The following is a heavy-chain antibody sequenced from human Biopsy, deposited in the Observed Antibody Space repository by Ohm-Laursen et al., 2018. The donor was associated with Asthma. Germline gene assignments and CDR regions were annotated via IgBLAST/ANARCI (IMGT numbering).Heavy chain of an antibody. D-gene: IGHD2-21*02. CDR2: IFYYGRNT. V-gene: IGHV3-30*04. Sequence: SLRLSCTASGFTFDDYAMHWVRQAPGKGLEWVKIIFYYGRNTYYADSVEGRSTISRDNSKNTLFLQMSSLRPEDTAVYYCARGGLHYYEYYGMDVWGQGTTVTVSS. CDR3: ARGGLHYYEYYGMDV. J-gene: IGHJ6*02. CDR1: GFTFDDYA.